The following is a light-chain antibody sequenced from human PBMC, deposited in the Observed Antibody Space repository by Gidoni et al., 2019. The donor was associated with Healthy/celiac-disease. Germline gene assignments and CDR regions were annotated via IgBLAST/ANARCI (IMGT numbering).Light chain of an antibody. J-gene: IGKJ4*01. CDR3: QQYDNLPLT. V-gene: IGKV1-33*01. CDR1: QDISNY. Sequence: DIQMTQSPSSLSASVGDRVTITCQASQDISNYLNWYQQKPGKAPKLLIYDASNLETGVPSRFSGSGSGTDFTFTISILQPEDIATYYCQQYDNLPLTFGGGTKVEFK. CDR2: DAS.